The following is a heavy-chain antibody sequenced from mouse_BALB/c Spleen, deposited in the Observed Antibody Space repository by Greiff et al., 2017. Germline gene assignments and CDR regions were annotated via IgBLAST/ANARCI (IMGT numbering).Heavy chain of an antibody. J-gene: IGHJ3*01. CDR2: IYPGSGNT. CDR1: GYTFTDYY. CDR3: ASSPSAWFAY. V-gene: IGHV1-77*01. Sequence: VKLVESGAELARPGASVKLSCKASGYTFTDYYINWVKQRTGQGLEWIGEIYPGSGNTYYNEKFKGKATLTADKSSSTAYLQLSSLTSEDSAVYFCASSPSAWFAYWGQGTLVTVSA. D-gene: IGHD6-1*01.